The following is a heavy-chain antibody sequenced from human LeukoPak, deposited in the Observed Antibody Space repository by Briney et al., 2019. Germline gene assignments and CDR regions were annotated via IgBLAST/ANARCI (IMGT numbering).Heavy chain of an antibody. Sequence: PGGSLRLSCAASGFTVSNNYMSRVSQAPGKGLEWVSISYSDSNTNYADSVKGRFTISRDTSQNTLSLQMNSLRAEDTAVYYCVRKNRDFNAAFDIWGQGTVVTVSS. CDR1: GFTVSNNY. D-gene: IGHD1-14*01. V-gene: IGHV3-53*01. J-gene: IGHJ3*02. CDR3: VRKNRDFNAAFDI. CDR2: SYSDSNT.